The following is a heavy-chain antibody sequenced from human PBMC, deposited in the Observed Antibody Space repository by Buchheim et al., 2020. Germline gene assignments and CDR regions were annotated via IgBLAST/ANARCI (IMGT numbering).Heavy chain of an antibody. CDR1: GGSISSSNW. J-gene: IGHJ6*02. V-gene: IGHV4-4*02. CDR2: IYHSGST. D-gene: IGHD5-24*01. CDR3: ARDLKGKGPRWLQLRNYYYGMDV. Sequence: QVQLQESGPGLVKPSGTLSLTCAVSGGSISSSNWWSWVRQPPGKGLEWIGEIYHSGSTNYNPSLKSRVTISVDKSKNQFSLKLSSVTAADTAVYYCARDLKGKGPRWLQLRNYYYGMDVWGQGTT.